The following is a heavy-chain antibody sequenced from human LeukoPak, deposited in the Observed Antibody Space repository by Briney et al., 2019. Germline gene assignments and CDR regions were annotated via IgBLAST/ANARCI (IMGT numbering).Heavy chain of an antibody. Sequence: PSGGSLRLSCAASGFTFSSYAMSWVRQAPGKGLEWVSAISGSGGSTYYADSVKGRFTISRDNTKNSLYLQMTSLRAEDTAFYYCAREVATQDYYYYMDVWGKGTTVTVSS. D-gene: IGHD4-23*01. CDR2: ISGSGGST. J-gene: IGHJ6*03. CDR1: GFTFSSYA. CDR3: AREVATQDYYYYMDV. V-gene: IGHV3-23*01.